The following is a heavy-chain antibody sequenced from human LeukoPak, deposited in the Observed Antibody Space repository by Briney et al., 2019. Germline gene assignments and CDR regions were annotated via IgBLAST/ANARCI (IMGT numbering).Heavy chain of an antibody. J-gene: IGHJ3*02. CDR3: AKALSSGWYAGDAFDI. D-gene: IGHD6-19*01. CDR2: ISWNSGSI. Sequence: GGSLRLSCAASGFTFDDYAMHWVRQAPGKGLEWVSGISWNSGSIGYADSVKGRFTISRDNAKNSLYLQMNSLRAEDMALYYCAKALSSGWYAGDAFDIWGQGTMVTVSS. CDR1: GFTFDDYA. V-gene: IGHV3-9*03.